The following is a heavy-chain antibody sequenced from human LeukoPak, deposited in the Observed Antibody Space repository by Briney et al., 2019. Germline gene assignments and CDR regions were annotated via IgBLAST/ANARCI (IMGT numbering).Heavy chain of an antibody. V-gene: IGHV3-23*01. CDR2: VNANGINT. J-gene: IGHJ5*02. D-gene: IGHD6-19*01. Sequence: PSETLSLTCAVYGGSFSGYYWSWIRQAPGKGLQWLSTVNANGINTYYADSVRGRFTISRDNSKNTLYLQLNSLRAEDTAIYYCAKPISGGLAVSGDWFDPWGQGTLVTVSS. CDR3: AKPISGGLAVSGDWFDP. CDR1: GGSFSGYY.